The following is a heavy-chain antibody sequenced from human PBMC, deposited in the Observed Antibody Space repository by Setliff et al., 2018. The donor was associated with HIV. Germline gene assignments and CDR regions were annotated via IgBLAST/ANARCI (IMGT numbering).Heavy chain of an antibody. Sequence: PSETLSLTCTVSGYSISSGYYWGWIRQPPGKGLEWIGSIYHSGSTYYNPSLKSRVTISVDTSKNQFSLKLSSVTAADTAVYYCASGIGYWGQGTLVTVS. V-gene: IGHV4-38-2*02. D-gene: IGHD2-15*01. J-gene: IGHJ4*02. CDR2: IYHSGST. CDR1: GYSISSGYY. CDR3: ASGIGY.